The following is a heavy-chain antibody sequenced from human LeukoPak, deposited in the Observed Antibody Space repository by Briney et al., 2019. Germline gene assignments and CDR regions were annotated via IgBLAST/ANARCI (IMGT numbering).Heavy chain of an antibody. D-gene: IGHD3-3*01. CDR1: GFTFSSYS. CDR2: ISSSSSYT. CDR3: ARGDPYDFWSGYPI. J-gene: IGHJ4*02. Sequence: RGSLRLSCAASGFTFSSYSMNWVRQAPGKGLEWVSSISSSSSYTYYADSVRGRFTISRDNAKNSLYLQMNSLRAEDTAVYYCARGDPYDFWSGYPIRGQGTLVTVSS. V-gene: IGHV3-21*01.